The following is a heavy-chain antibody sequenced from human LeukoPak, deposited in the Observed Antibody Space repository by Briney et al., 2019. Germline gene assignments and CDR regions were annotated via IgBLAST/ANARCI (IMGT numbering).Heavy chain of an antibody. Sequence: GGSLRLSCAASGFTFSGSAMHWVRQASGKGLEWVGRIRSKANSYATAYAASVKGRFTISRDDSKNTAYLQMNSLKTEDTAVHYCTRHGPTLGDYWGQGTLVTVSS. J-gene: IGHJ4*02. CDR2: IRSKANSYAT. V-gene: IGHV3-73*01. CDR3: TRHGPTLGDY. CDR1: GFTFSGSA.